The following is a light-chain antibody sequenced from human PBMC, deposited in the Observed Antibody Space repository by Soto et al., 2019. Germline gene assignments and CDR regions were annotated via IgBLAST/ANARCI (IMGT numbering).Light chain of an antibody. CDR1: QSVSSSY. CDR2: GAS. Sequence: EIVLTQSPGTLSLSPGERATLSCRASQSVSSSYLAWYQQKPGQAPRLLIYGASSRATGIPDRFSGSGSGTDFTITISRLEPEAFAVYYCQQYGSSPLYTFGQGTTLEIK. J-gene: IGKJ2*01. V-gene: IGKV3-20*01. CDR3: QQYGSSPLYT.